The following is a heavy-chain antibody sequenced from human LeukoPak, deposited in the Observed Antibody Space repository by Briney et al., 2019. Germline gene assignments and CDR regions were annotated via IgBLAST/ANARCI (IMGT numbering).Heavy chain of an antibody. J-gene: IGHJ5*02. V-gene: IGHV6-1*01. CDR3: ARGPKTGWFDH. CDR1: GDSISCTSTA. CDR2: TYYRSKWYT. Sequence: SQTLSLTCAISGDSISCTSTAWHWIRQSPSRGLEWLGRTYYRSKWYTDYAESVKSRLVINPDTSKNEFSLQMTSVTSSDTAIYFCARGPKTGWFDHWGQGTLVTVSS. D-gene: IGHD3-9*01.